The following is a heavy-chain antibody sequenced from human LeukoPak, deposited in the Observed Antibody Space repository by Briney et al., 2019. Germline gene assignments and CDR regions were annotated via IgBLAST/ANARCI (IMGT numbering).Heavy chain of an antibody. CDR3: AKAPVTSCRGAFCYPFDY. D-gene: IGHD2-15*01. V-gene: IGHV3-23*01. Sequence: GGSLRLSCAASGFTLITYWMSWVRQAPGKGLEWVSAMSSSDDGRYYAASVRGRFTISRDTSRSTLYLQMNSLRAEDAAVYYCAKAPVTSCRGAFCYPFDYWGQGTLVTVSS. CDR1: GFTLITYW. J-gene: IGHJ4*02. CDR2: MSSSDDGR.